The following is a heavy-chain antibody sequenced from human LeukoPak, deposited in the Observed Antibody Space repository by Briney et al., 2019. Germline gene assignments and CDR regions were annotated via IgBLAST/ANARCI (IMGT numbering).Heavy chain of an antibody. V-gene: IGHV3-33*05. D-gene: IGHD2-2*01. Sequence: GRSLRLSCAASGFTFSSYGMHWVRQAPGKGLEWVAVISYDGSNKYYADSVKGRFTISRDYSENTAFLQMNSLRAEDTAVYYCTKWNGYADYWGQGTLVTVSS. CDR1: GFTFSSYG. CDR3: TKWNGYADY. J-gene: IGHJ4*02. CDR2: ISYDGSNK.